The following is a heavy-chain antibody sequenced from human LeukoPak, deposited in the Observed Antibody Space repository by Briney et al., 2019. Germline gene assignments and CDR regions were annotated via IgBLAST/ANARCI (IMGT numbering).Heavy chain of an antibody. CDR1: GYTFTGYY. J-gene: IGHJ4*02. Sequence: ASVKVSCKAPGYTFTGYYMHWVRQAPGQGLEWMGWINPNSGGTNYAQKFQGRVTMTRDTTTSTAYMDLSRLRSVDTAVYYCARSPHILTGENFDYWGQGTLVTVSS. CDR2: INPNSGGT. CDR3: ARSPHILTGENFDY. D-gene: IGHD3-9*01. V-gene: IGHV1-2*02.